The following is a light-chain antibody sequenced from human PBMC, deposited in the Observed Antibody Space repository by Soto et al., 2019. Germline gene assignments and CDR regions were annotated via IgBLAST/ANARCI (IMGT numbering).Light chain of an antibody. Sequence: EIVLTQSPATLSLSPGERATLSCRASQSVSNFLAWYQQKPGQAPRLLIYDASTRATGIPARFSGSGSGTDFAITISSLEPEDFAVYSCQQRRTWPPLTFGGGTKVEIK. CDR1: QSVSNF. J-gene: IGKJ4*01. CDR2: DAS. CDR3: QQRRTWPPLT. V-gene: IGKV3-11*01.